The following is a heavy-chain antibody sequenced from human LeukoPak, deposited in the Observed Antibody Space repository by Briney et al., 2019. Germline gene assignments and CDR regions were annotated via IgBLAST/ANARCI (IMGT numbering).Heavy chain of an antibody. D-gene: IGHD1/OR15-1a*01. V-gene: IGHV3-7*01. J-gene: IGHJ4*01. CDR2: IRQDGSEK. Sequence: PGGSLRLSCAASGFTFSSYAMSWVRLAPGKGLEWVASIRQDGSEKSYVDSVKGRFTISRDNTWNSLYLQMNSLRAEDTAVYYCARDGTAPGLYFDLWGQGTLVTVSS. CDR3: ARDGTAPGLYFDL. CDR1: GFTFSSYA.